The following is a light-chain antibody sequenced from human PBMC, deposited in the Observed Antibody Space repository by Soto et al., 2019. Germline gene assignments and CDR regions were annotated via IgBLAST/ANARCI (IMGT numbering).Light chain of an antibody. CDR3: QQYNNWPPWT. CDR2: CAA. Sequence: SSSWAWYHQKPGQAPSHLIFCAATRATGSPARFIGSGAGTEATLTISGRLSEDFAVYYCQQYNNWPPWTFGQGTKVDI. CDR1: SSS. V-gene: IGKV3-15*01. J-gene: IGKJ1*01.